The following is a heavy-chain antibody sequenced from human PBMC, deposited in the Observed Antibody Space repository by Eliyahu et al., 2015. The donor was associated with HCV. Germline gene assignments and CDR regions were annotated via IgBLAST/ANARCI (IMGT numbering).Heavy chain of an antibody. V-gene: IGHV1-18*01. D-gene: IGHD6-13*01. CDR1: GYTFTSYG. CDR3: AGTPDSSSWYGGWFDP. CDR2: ISAYNGNT. Sequence: QVQLVQSGAEVKKPGASVKVSCKASGYTFTSYGISWVRQAPGQGLEWMGWISAYNGNTNYXXXLQGRVTMTTDTSTSTAYMELRSLRSDDTAVYYCAGTPDSSSWYGGWFDPWGQGTLVTVSS. J-gene: IGHJ5*02.